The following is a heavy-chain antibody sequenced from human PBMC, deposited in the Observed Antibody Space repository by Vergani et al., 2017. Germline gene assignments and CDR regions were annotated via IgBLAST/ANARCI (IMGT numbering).Heavy chain of an antibody. Sequence: EVQLVESGGGLVQPGGSLRLSCAASGFTFSSYSMNWVRQAPGKGLEWVSYISSSSSTIYYADSVKGRFTISRDNAKNSLYLQMNSLRDEDTAVYYCARDIRYYDSSGYYWGVEYFDYWGQGTLVTVSS. CDR1: GFTFSSYS. CDR2: ISSSSSTI. D-gene: IGHD3-22*01. J-gene: IGHJ4*02. CDR3: ARDIRYYDSSGYYWGVEYFDY. V-gene: IGHV3-48*02.